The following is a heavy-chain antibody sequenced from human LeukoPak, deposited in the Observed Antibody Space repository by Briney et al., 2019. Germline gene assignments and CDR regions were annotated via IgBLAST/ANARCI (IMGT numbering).Heavy chain of an antibody. CDR2: ISGSGGST. CDR1: GFTFSSYA. J-gene: IGHJ4*02. CDR3: ARDPHSGSYSDY. D-gene: IGHD1-26*01. Sequence: GGSLRLSCAASGFTFSSYAMSWVRQAPGKGLEWVSAISGSGGSTYYADSVKGRFTFSRDNAKNSLYLQMNSLRAEDTAVYYCARDPHSGSYSDYWGQGTLVTVSS. V-gene: IGHV3-23*01.